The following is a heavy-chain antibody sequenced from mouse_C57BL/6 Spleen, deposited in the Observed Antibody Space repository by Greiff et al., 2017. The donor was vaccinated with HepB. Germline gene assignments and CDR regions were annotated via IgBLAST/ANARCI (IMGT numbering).Heavy chain of an antibody. Sequence: QVQLQQSGAELVRPGASVTLSCKASGYTFTDYEMHWVKQTPVHGLEWIGAIDPETGGTAYNQKFKGKAILTADKSSSTAYMELRSLTSEDSAVYYCTTGTTVVATLRYFDVWGTGTTVTVSS. CDR2: IDPETGGT. V-gene: IGHV1-15*01. CDR3: TTGTTVVATLRYFDV. CDR1: GYTFTDYE. J-gene: IGHJ1*03. D-gene: IGHD1-1*01.